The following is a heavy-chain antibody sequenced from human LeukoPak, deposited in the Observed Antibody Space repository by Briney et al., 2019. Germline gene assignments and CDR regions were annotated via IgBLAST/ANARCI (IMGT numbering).Heavy chain of an antibody. CDR2: IIPIFGTA. CDR1: GYTFTSYG. Sequence: ASVKVSCKASGYTFTSYGISCVRQAPGQGLEWMGGIIPIFGTADYAQKFQGRLTITADKSTSTAYMELSSLRSEDTAIYYCASATLRCSGGSCYEMDVWGKGTAVTVSS. J-gene: IGHJ6*04. V-gene: IGHV1-69*06. D-gene: IGHD2-15*01. CDR3: ASATLRCSGGSCYEMDV.